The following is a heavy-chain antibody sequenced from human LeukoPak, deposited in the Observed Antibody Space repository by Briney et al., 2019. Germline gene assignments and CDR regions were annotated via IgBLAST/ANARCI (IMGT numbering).Heavy chain of an antibody. CDR2: IIPIFGTA. CDR1: GGTFSSYA. Sequence: GASVKVSCKASGGTFSSYAISWVRQAPGQGLEWMGGIIPIFGTANYAQKFQGRVTITADESTSTAYMELSSLRSEDTVVYYCASGAEGYYDSSGYYYNRFHFDYWGQGTLVTVSS. D-gene: IGHD3-22*01. V-gene: IGHV1-69*13. J-gene: IGHJ4*02. CDR3: ASGAEGYYDSSGYYYNRFHFDY.